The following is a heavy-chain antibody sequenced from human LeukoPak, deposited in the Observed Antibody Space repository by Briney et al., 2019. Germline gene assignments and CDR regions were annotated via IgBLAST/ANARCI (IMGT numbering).Heavy chain of an antibody. CDR2: IYPGDSET. Sequence: GESLKISCKGSGYSFNNYWIGWVRQMPGEGLEWMGIIYPGDSETRYSPSFQGQVTISADKSISTAYLQWSRLKASDTAMYYCARKSRADYWGQGTLVTVSS. CDR3: ARKSRADY. J-gene: IGHJ4*02. V-gene: IGHV5-51*01. CDR1: GYSFNNYW.